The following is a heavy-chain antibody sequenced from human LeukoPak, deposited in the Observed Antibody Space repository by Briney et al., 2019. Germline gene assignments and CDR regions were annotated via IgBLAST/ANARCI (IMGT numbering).Heavy chain of an antibody. CDR3: ARSSGYYYDSSCYLRFDY. V-gene: IGHV1-2*02. CDR1: GYTFTGYY. D-gene: IGHD3-22*01. CDR2: INPNSGGT. J-gene: IGHJ4*02. Sequence: ASVKVSCKASGYTFTGYYMHWVRQAPGQGLEWMGWINPNSGGTNYAQKFQGRVTMTRDTSISTAYMELSRLRSDDTAVYYCARSSGYYYDSSCYLRFDYWGQGTLVTVSS.